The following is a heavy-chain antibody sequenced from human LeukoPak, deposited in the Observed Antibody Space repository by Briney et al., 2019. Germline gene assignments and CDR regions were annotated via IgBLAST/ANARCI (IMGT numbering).Heavy chain of an antibody. J-gene: IGHJ4*02. Sequence: ASVKVSCKASGYTFTSYGISWVRQAPGQGLEWMGWISAYNGNTNYAQKLQGRVTMTTDTSTSTAYMELWSLRSDDTAVYYCARGAHYYDSSGFLPDYWGQGTLVTVSS. CDR3: ARGAHYYDSSGFLPDY. V-gene: IGHV1-18*01. D-gene: IGHD3-22*01. CDR2: ISAYNGNT. CDR1: GYTFTSYG.